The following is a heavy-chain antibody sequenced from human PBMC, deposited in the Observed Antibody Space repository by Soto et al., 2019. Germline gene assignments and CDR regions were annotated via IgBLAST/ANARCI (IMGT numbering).Heavy chain of an antibody. D-gene: IGHD3-3*01. Sequence: QVQLVQSGAEVKKPGSSVKVSCKASGGTFSSYAISWVRQAPGQGLEWMGGIIPIFGTANYAQKFQGRVTITADESTSTAYMELSSLRSEDTAVYYCARDTSSITIFGVVKSGDNWFDPWGQGTLVTVSS. CDR3: ARDTSSITIFGVVKSGDNWFDP. J-gene: IGHJ5*02. V-gene: IGHV1-69*12. CDR2: IIPIFGTA. CDR1: GGTFSSYA.